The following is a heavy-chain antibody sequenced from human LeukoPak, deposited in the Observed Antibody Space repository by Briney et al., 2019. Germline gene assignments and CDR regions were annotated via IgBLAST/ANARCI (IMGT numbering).Heavy chain of an antibody. Sequence: KSSETLSLTCTVSGGSISSSSYYWVWIRQPPGKGLEWIGSIYYSGSTYYSPSLKSRVTISVDTSKNQFSLKLSSVTAADTAVYFCARTSMAASDAFDIWGQGTKVTVSS. CDR1: GGSISSSSYY. D-gene: IGHD6-6*01. V-gene: IGHV4-39*07. CDR2: IYYSGST. CDR3: ARTSMAASDAFDI. J-gene: IGHJ3*02.